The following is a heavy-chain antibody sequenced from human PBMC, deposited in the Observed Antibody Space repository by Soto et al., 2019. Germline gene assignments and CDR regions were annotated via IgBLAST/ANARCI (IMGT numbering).Heavy chain of an antibody. CDR2: IYYSGST. D-gene: IGHD6-6*01. CDR1: GGCISSNSYY. J-gene: IGHJ4*02. V-gene: IGHV4-39*01. Sequence: PSENLYITCTVSGGCISSNSYYWGLMRQPPGKGLEWIGSIYYSGSTYYNPSLKSRVTISVDTSKNQFSLKLSSVTAADTAVYYCARPPRYSSSSGVFDYWGQGTLVTVS. CDR3: ARPPRYSSSSGVFDY.